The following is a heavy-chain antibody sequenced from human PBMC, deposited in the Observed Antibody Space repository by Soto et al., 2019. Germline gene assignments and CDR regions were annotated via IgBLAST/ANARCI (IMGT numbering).Heavy chain of an antibody. D-gene: IGHD4-17*01. J-gene: IGHJ5*02. V-gene: IGHV3-21*01. CDR3: ARDRHDYGDFNWFDP. Sequence: DVQLVESGGGLVKPGESLRLSCAASGFAFSDFGMNWVRQAPGKGLEWVSSISRAGSPIYYADSLRGRFTISRDDSKNSVYLQVSRLIPGDTGIYYCARDRHDYGDFNWFDPWGQGTLVTVSS. CDR1: GFAFSDFG. CDR2: ISRAGSPI.